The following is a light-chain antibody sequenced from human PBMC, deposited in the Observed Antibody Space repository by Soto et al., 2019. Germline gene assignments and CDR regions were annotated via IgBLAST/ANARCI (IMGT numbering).Light chain of an antibody. CDR1: QSVSSS. CDR3: QQYNNWWT. V-gene: IGKV3-15*01. J-gene: IGKJ1*01. CDR2: GAS. Sequence: EIMMTQSPATLSVSPGERATLSCSAAQSVSSSLAWYQQKPGQAPRLLIYGASTRATGIPARFSGGGSGTEFTLAINSLQSEDFAVYYCQQYNNWWTFGQGTKVDIK.